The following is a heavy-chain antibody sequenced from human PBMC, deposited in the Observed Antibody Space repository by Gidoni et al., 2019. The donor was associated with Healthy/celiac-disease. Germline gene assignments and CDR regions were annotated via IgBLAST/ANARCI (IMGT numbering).Heavy chain of an antibody. CDR3: AKLGDYYDSSGYYYGY. D-gene: IGHD3-22*01. CDR2: ISSSSSYI. J-gene: IGHJ4*02. Sequence: EVQLVESGGGRVKPGGSLRLSCAASGFTFSRDSMNWVRQAPGKGLEWVSSISSSSSYIYYADSVKGRFTISRDNAKNSLYLQMNSLKAEDTAVYYCAKLGDYYDSSGYYYGYWGQGTLVTVSS. V-gene: IGHV3-21*01. CDR1: GFTFSRDS.